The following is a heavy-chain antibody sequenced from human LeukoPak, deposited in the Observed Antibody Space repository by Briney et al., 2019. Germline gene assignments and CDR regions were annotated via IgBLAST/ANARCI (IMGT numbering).Heavy chain of an antibody. D-gene: IGHD3-10*01. V-gene: IGHV4-34*01. CDR1: GGSFSGYY. CDR2: INHSGST. J-gene: IGHJ6*02. CDR3: ARGSSVLLWFGAPGGMDV. Sequence: SETLSLTCAVYGGSFSGYYWSWIRQPPGKGLEWIGEINHSGSTNYNPSLKSRVTMSVDTSKNQFSLKLSSVTAADTVVYYCARGSSVLLWFGAPGGMDVWGQGTTVTVSS.